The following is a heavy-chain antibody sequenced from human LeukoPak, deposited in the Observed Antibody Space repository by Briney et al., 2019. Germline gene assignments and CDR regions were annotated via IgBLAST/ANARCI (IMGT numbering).Heavy chain of an antibody. CDR2: IYHSGST. CDR1: GGSISSGGYS. Sequence: PSETLSLTCAVSGGSISSGGYSWSWIRQPPGKGLEWIGYIYHSGSTYYNPSLKSRVTISVDRSKNQFSLKLSSVTAADTAVYYCARGAGVDCSSTSCYVEKFDYWGQGTLVTVS. J-gene: IGHJ4*02. CDR3: ARGAGVDCSSTSCYVEKFDY. D-gene: IGHD2-2*01. V-gene: IGHV4-30-2*01.